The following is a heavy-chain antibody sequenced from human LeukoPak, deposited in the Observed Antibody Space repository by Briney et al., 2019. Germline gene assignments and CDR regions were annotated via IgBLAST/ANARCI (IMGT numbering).Heavy chain of an antibody. CDR3: AKSLSGYDGVDY. V-gene: IGHV3-23*01. CDR1: GFTFSSYP. D-gene: IGHD5-12*01. J-gene: IGHJ4*02. Sequence: GGSLRLSCAASGFTFSSYPMSWVRQAPGKRLEGVSAISGSGGSTYYADSVKGRFTISRDNSKNTLYLQMNSLRAEDTAVYYCAKSLSGYDGVDYWGQGTLVTVSS. CDR2: ISGSGGST.